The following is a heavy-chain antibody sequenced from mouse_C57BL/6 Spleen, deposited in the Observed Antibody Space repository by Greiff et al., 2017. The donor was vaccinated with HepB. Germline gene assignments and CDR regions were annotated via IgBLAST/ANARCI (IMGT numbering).Heavy chain of an antibody. CDR2: IDPSDSYT. Sequence: QVQLQQPGAELVKPGASVKLSCKASGYTFTSYWMQWVKQRPGQGLEWIGEIDPSDSYTNYNQKFKGKATLTVDTSSSTAYMQLSSLTSEDSAVYYWASRYYGGGDYWGQGTSVTVSS. CDR1: GYTFTSYW. D-gene: IGHD1-1*01. CDR3: ASRYYGGGDY. V-gene: IGHV1-50*01. J-gene: IGHJ4*01.